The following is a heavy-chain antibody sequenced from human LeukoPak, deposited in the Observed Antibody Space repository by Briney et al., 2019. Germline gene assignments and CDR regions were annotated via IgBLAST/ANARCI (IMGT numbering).Heavy chain of an antibody. CDR2: INHSGSI. D-gene: IGHD2-15*01. CDR1: GGSFSGYY. J-gene: IGHJ6*02. V-gene: IGHV4-34*01. Sequence: SETLSLTCAVYGGSFSGYYWSWIRQPPGKGLEWIGEINHSGSINYNPSLKSRVTISVDTSKNQFSLKLSSVTAADTAVYYCARGMDIVVVVAADYGMDVWGQGTTVTVSS. CDR3: ARGMDIVVVVAADYGMDV.